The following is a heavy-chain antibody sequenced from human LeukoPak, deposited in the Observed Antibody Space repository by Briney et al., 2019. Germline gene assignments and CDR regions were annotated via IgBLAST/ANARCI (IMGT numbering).Heavy chain of an antibody. Sequence: GSLRLSCAASGFTFSSYSMNWVRQPPGKGLEWIGSIYYSGSTYYNPSLKSRVTISVDTSKRQFSLKLNSVTAADTAVYYCARHSSMTTVVFDYWGQGTLVTVSS. J-gene: IGHJ4*02. CDR3: ARHSSMTTVVFDY. D-gene: IGHD4-23*01. V-gene: IGHV4-39*01. CDR2: IYYSGST. CDR1: GFTFSSYSMN.